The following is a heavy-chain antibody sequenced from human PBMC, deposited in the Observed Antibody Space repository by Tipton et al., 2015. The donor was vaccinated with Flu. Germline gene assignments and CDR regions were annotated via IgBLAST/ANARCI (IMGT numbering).Heavy chain of an antibody. CDR2: IYSSGTT. D-gene: IGHD2-2*01. Sequence: TLSLTCTVSSGSIGSTNYFCAWIRQPPGKRLELIGSIYSSGTTYYNPSLKSRVTISVDTSKSQFSLMLRSVTAGDTAVYYCARLEGAFEGGHCVSSNCWINFWGQGTLVTVSS. CDR1: SGSIGSTNYF. J-gene: IGHJ4*02. V-gene: IGHV4-39*01. CDR3: ARLEGAFEGGHCVSSNCWINF.